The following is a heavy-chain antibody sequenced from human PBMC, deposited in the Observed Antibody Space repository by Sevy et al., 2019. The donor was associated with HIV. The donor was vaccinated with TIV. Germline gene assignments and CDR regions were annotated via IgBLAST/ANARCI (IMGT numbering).Heavy chain of an antibody. CDR2: ISYDGSNK. D-gene: IGHD2-2*01. CDR1: GFTFSSYA. CDR3: ARDRCSSTSCYYYYGMDV. J-gene: IGHJ6*02. Sequence: GGSLRLSCAASGFTFSSYAMHWVRQAPGKGLEWVAVISYDGSNKYYADSVKGRFTISRDNSKNTRYLQMNSLGAEDTAVYYCARDRCSSTSCYYYYGMDVWGQGTTVTVSS. V-gene: IGHV3-30*04.